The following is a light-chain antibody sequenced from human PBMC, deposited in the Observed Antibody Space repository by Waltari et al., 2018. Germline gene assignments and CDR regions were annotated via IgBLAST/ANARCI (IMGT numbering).Light chain of an antibody. V-gene: IGKV3-11*01. CDR2: DAS. J-gene: IGKJ2*01. CDR1: QTVRTF. Sequence: EIVLTQSPATLSLSSWERATLSCRASQTVRTFLAWYPQKPGQAPRLLIFDASSRATGIPAKFRGSGSGTDFTLTVSNLEPEDFAVYYCQQRSNWPYTFGQGTRVDIK. CDR3: QQRSNWPYT.